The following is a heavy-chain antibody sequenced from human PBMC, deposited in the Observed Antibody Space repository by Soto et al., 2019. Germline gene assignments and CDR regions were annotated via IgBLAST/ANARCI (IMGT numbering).Heavy chain of an antibody. CDR2: INHSGST. D-gene: IGHD3-22*01. V-gene: IGHV4-34*01. J-gene: IGHJ4*02. Sequence: QVQLQQWGAGLLKPSETLSLTCAVYGGSFSGYYWSWIRQPPGKGLGWIGEINHSGSTNYNPSLKSRVTISVDTSKNQFSLKLSSVTAADTAVYYCARGRGIYYDTSAWGGYWGQGTLVTVSS. CDR1: GGSFSGYY. CDR3: ARGRGIYYDTSAWGGY.